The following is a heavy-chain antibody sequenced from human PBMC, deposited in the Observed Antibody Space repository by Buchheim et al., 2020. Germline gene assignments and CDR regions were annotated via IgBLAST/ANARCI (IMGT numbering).Heavy chain of an antibody. CDR1: DDSIAYSNYY. Sequence: QVQLQESGPGRLKPSETLSLTCTVSDDSIAYSNYYWGWVRQPPGRGLEWIGSIFHSGNTYYNPSLKRRLIMSIDISKYQFSLKLLSVTAADTAVYFCARAYHYDDGDVNDNFDIWGQGT. CDR3: ARAYHYDDGDVNDNFDI. J-gene: IGHJ3*02. V-gene: IGHV4-39*07. D-gene: IGHD3-22*01. CDR2: IFHSGNT.